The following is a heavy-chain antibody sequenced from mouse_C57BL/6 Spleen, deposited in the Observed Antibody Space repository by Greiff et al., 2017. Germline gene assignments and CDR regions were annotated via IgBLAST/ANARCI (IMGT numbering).Heavy chain of an antibody. CDR3: ARLRGTGYFDV. CDR1: GYTFTSYG. Sequence: VQLQESGAELARPGASVKLSCKASGYTFTSYGISWVKQRTGQGLEWIGEIYPRSGNTYYNEKFKGKATLTADKSSSTAYMELRSLTSEDSAVYFCARLRGTGYFDVWGTGTTVTVSS. CDR2: IYPRSGNT. J-gene: IGHJ1*03. V-gene: IGHV1-81*01. D-gene: IGHD3-3*01.